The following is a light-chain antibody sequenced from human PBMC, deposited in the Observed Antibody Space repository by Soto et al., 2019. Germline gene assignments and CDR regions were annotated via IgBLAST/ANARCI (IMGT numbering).Light chain of an antibody. CDR2: GAS. V-gene: IGKV3-20*01. J-gene: IGKJ1*01. Sequence: DIVLTQSPCTLSLSTGEGATLSCRASQSVSSSLAWYQQKRGQAPRLLIHGASSRATGIPDMFSGSGSGTDFTLTISRLEPEDFAVYYFQQYGGSPRTFGQGTKVEVK. CDR3: QQYGGSPRT. CDR1: QSVSSS.